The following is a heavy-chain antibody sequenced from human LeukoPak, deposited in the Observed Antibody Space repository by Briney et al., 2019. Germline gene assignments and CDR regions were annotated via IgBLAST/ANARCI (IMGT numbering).Heavy chain of an antibody. CDR2: INHSGST. D-gene: IGHD6-13*01. CDR1: GGSFSGYY. J-gene: IGHJ5*02. Sequence: NPSETLSLTCAVYGGSFSGYYWSWIRQPPGKGLEWIGEINHSGSTNCNPSLKSRVTISVDTSKNQFSLKLSSVTAADTAVYYCARLRSSWYRLFDPWGQGTLVTVSS. CDR3: ARLRSSWYRLFDP. V-gene: IGHV4-34*01.